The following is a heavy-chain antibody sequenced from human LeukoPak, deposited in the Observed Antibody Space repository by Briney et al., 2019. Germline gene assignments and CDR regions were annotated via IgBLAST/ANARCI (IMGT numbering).Heavy chain of an antibody. CDR3: ARDVGTGFFFDP. D-gene: IGHD1-1*01. CDR2: IYTSGST. Sequence: SETLSLTYTVSGGSISSGSYYWSWIRQPAGKGLEWIGRIYTSGSTNYNPSLKSRVTISVDTSKNQFSLKLSSVTAADTAVYYCARDVGTGFFFDPWGQGTLVTVSS. V-gene: IGHV4-61*02. CDR1: GGSISSGSYY. J-gene: IGHJ5*02.